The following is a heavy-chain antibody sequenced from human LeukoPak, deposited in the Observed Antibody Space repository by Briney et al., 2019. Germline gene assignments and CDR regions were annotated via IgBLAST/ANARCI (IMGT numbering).Heavy chain of an antibody. J-gene: IGHJ4*02. V-gene: IGHV3-33*03. CDR1: GLTFRTYG. D-gene: IGHD2-15*01. Sequence: QPGGSLRLSCAASGLTFRTYGMHWVRQAPGKGLEWVVTIYNDGTTKYYANSVKGRFTISRDNSENRLYLQMNSLSAEDTAVYCCATDGLPKEVVGATFDNWGQGTLVTVSS. CDR2: IYNDGTTK. CDR3: ATDGLPKEVVGATFDN.